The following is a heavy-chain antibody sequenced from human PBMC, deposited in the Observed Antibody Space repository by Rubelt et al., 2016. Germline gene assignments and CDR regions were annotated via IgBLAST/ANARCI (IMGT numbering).Heavy chain of an antibody. D-gene: IGHD3-16*01. Sequence: EVQLVESGGGLVKPGGSLRLSCAASGFTFSSYSMNGVRQAPGKGLEWVSSISSISSYIYYADSVKGRVTISRDNAKNSLYLQMNSLRAEDTAVYYCAREAYGDAFDIWGQGTMVTVSS. CDR3: AREAYGDAFDI. V-gene: IGHV3-21*04. CDR1: GFTFSSYS. J-gene: IGHJ3*02. CDR2: ISSISSYI.